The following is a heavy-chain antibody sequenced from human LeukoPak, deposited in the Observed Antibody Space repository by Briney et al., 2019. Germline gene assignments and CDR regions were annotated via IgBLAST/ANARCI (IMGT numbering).Heavy chain of an antibody. CDR2: IVVGSGNT. CDR1: GFTFSSSA. D-gene: IGHD3-10*01. J-gene: IGHJ6*03. Sequence: SVKVSCKASGFTFSSSAMQWVRQARGQRLEWIGRIVVGSGNTNYAQKFQERVTITRDMSTSTAYMELSSLRSDDTAVYYCVADSGGSGRQYYYYYMDVWGKGTTVTVSS. CDR3: VADSGGSGRQYYYYYMDV. V-gene: IGHV1-58*02.